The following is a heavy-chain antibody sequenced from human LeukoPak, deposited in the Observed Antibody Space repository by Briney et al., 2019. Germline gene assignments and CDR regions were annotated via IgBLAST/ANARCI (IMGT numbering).Heavy chain of an antibody. CDR3: ARGTAITAGIDY. J-gene: IGHJ4*02. CDR2: INTDGSAA. V-gene: IGHV3-74*01. D-gene: IGHD6-13*01. Sequence: GGSLRLSCAASGFTFSNSWMHWVRQAPGKGLVWVSRINTDGSAATYGDPAKGRFTVSRDNAKNTLFLQMSSLRVEDTGVYYCARGTAITAGIDYWGQGTLVTVSS. CDR1: GFTFSNSW.